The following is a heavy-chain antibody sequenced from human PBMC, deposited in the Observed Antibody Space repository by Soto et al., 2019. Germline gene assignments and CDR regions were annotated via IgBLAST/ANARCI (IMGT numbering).Heavy chain of an antibody. J-gene: IGHJ4*02. V-gene: IGHV3-30-3*01. D-gene: IGHD6-19*01. CDR2: ISYDGSNK. Sequence: GWSLRLSCAASGFTFSSYAMHWVRQAPGKGLEWVAVISYDGSNKYYADSVKGRFNISRDNSKNTLYLQMNSLRAEDTAVYYCASDVIAVAGTWADYWGQGTLVTVSS. CDR3: ASDVIAVAGTWADY. CDR1: GFTFSSYA.